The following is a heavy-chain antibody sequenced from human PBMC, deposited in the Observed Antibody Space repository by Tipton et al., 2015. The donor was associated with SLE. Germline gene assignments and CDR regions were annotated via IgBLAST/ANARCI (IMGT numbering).Heavy chain of an antibody. V-gene: IGHV1-8*01. J-gene: IGHJ6*02. CDR2: MNPNSDNT. CDR1: GYTFTSYD. Sequence: QLVQSGAEVKKPGASVKVSCKASGYTFTSYDINWVRQATGQGLEWMGWMNPNSDNTGYAQKFQGRVTMTRDTSKSTAYLDLRSLRPDDTAVYYCARGSRGVGFDVWGHGTTVIVSS. CDR3: ARGSRGVGFDV. D-gene: IGHD3-10*01.